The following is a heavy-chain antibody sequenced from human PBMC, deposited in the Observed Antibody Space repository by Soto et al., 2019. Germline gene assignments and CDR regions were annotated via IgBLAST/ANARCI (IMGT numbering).Heavy chain of an antibody. Sequence: SETLSLTCTVSGGSISSYYWSWIRQPPGKGLEWIGYIYYSGSTNYNPSLKSRVTISVDTSKNQFSLKLSSVTAADTAVYYCARVVYDSSGYYTARFDYWGQGTLVTVSS. CDR2: IYYSGST. V-gene: IGHV4-59*01. CDR3: ARVVYDSSGYYTARFDY. J-gene: IGHJ4*02. CDR1: GGSISSYY. D-gene: IGHD3-22*01.